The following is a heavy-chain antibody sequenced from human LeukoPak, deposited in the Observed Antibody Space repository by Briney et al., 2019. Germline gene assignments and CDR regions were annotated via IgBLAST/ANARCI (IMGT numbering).Heavy chain of an antibody. V-gene: IGHV3-21*01. CDR2: ISSSSSHI. J-gene: IGHJ4*02. CDR1: GFTFSSYE. CDR3: ARDRGWGKGDSEWELPNHFDY. D-gene: IGHD1-26*01. Sequence: PGGSLRLSCAASGFTFSSYEMNWVRQAPGKGLEWVSSISSSSSHIYYADSVKGRFTISRDNAKNSLYLQMNSLRVEDTAVYYCARDRGWGKGDSEWELPNHFDYWGQGTLVTVSS.